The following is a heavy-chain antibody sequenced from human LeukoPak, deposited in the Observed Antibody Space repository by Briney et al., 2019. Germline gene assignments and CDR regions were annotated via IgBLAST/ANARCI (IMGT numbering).Heavy chain of an antibody. V-gene: IGHV7-4-1*02. J-gene: IGHJ4*02. CDR2: INTNTGNP. CDR3: ARVPLDHGVVKEMDFDY. CDR1: GYTFTSYA. Sequence: ASVKVSCKASGYTFTSYAMNWVRQAPGQGLEWMGWINTNTGNPTYAQGFTGRFVFSLDTSVSTAYLQISSLKAEDTAVYYCARVPLDHGVVKEMDFDYWGQGTLVTVSS. D-gene: IGHD4-23*01.